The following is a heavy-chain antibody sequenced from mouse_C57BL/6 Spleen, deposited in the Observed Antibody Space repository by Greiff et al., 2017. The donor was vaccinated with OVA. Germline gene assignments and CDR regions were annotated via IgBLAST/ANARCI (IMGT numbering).Heavy chain of an antibody. D-gene: IGHD2-3*01. CDR3: ADGGYYQFAY. CDR2: IYPGDGDT. Sequence: QVQLQQSGPELVKPGASVKISCKASGYAFSSSWMNWVKQRPGKGLEWIGRIYPGDGDTNYNGKFKGKATLTADKSSSTAYMQLSSLTSEDSAVYFCADGGYYQFAYWGQGTLVTVSA. V-gene: IGHV1-82*01. CDR1: GYAFSSSW. J-gene: IGHJ3*01.